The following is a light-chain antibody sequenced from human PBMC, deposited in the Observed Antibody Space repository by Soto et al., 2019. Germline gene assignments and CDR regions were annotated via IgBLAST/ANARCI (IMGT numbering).Light chain of an antibody. CDR1: QSLSSY. CDR3: QHSYSTPPCHLNT. J-gene: IGKJ2*01. V-gene: IGKV1-39*01. CDR2: AAS. Sequence: DIQMTQSPSSLSASVGDRVTITCRASQSLSSYFNWYQQKPGKAPKLLIYAASSLQSGVPSRFSGSGSGTDFTLTISSMQPEDIATYFRQHSYSTPPCHLNTFGQGTTLEIK.